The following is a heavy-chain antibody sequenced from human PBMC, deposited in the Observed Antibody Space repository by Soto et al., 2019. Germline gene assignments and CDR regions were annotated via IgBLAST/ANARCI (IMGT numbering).Heavy chain of an antibody. CDR3: ARSYRRYCSGGSCYSYYYYYMDV. D-gene: IGHD2-15*01. CDR2: IYYSGST. J-gene: IGHJ6*03. CDR1: GGSISSYY. Sequence: ETLSLTCTVSGGSISSYYWSWIRQPPGKGLEWIGYIYYSGSTNYNPSLKSRVTISVDTSKNQFSLKLSSVTAADTAVYYCARSYRRYCSGGSCYSYYYYYMDVWGKGTTVTVSS. V-gene: IGHV4-59*01.